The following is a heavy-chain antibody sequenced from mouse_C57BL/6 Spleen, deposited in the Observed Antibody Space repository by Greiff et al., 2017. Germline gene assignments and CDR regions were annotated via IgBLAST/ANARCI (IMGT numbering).Heavy chain of an antibody. CDR3: ARDPGSSFYWYFDV. Sequence: EVQLQESEGGLVQPGSSMKLSCTASGFTFSDYYMAWVRQVPEKGLEWVANINYDGSSTYYLDSLKSRFIISRDNAKNILYLQMSSLKSEDTATYYCARDPGSSFYWYFDVWGTGTTVTVSS. J-gene: IGHJ1*03. CDR1: GFTFSDYY. D-gene: IGHD1-1*01. V-gene: IGHV5-16*01. CDR2: INYDGSST.